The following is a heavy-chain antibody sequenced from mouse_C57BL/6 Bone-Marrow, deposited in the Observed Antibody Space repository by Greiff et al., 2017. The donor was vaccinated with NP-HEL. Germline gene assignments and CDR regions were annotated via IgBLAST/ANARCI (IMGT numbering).Heavy chain of an antibody. CDR1: GFNIKDDY. J-gene: IGHJ3*01. Sequence: VQLKQSGAELVRPGASVKLSCTASGFNIKDDYMHWVKQRPEQGLEWIGWIDPENGDTEYASKFQGKATITADTSSNTAYLQLSSLTSEDTAVYYCTTVGPFAYWGQGTLVTVSA. CDR2: IDPENGDT. V-gene: IGHV14-4*01. CDR3: TTVGPFAY.